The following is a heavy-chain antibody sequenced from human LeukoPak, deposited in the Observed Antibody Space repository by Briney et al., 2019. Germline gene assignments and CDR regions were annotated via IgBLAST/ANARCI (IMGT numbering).Heavy chain of an antibody. CDR1: GYTFTSYA. D-gene: IGHD6-19*01. J-gene: IGHJ4*02. Sequence: ASVKVSCKASGYTFTSYAMNWVRQAPGQGLEWMGWINTNTGNPTYAQGFTGRFVFSLDTSVSTAYLQISSLKAGDTAVYYCASRKPINSGWIFDYWGQGTLVTVSS. CDR2: INTNTGNP. V-gene: IGHV7-4-1*02. CDR3: ASRKPINSGWIFDY.